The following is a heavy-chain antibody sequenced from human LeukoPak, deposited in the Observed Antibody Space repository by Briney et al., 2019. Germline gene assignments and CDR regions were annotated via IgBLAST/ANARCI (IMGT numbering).Heavy chain of an antibody. J-gene: IGHJ4*02. V-gene: IGHV4-34*01. CDR2: INHSGST. Sequence: SETLSLTCAVYAGSFSGYYWSWIRQPPGKGLEWIGEINHSGSTNYNPSLKSRVTISVDTSKNQFSLKLSSVTAADTAVYYCARAGSGSAIDYWGQGTLVTVSS. CDR1: AGSFSGYY. D-gene: IGHD3-10*01. CDR3: ARAGSGSAIDY.